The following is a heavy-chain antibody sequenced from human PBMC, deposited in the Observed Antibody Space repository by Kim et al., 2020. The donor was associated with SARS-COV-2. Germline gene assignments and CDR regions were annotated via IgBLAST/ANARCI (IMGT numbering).Heavy chain of an antibody. V-gene: IGHV1-8*01. CDR1: GYTFTSYD. CDR3: ARGFSSGWYGGDYYFDY. D-gene: IGHD6-19*01. J-gene: IGHJ4*02. CDR2: MNPNSGNT. Sequence: ASVKVSCKASGYTFTSYDINWVRQATGQGLEWMGWMNPNSGNTGYAQKFQGRVTMTRNTSISTAYMELSSLRSEDTAVYYCARGFSSGWYGGDYYFDYWGQGTLVTVSS.